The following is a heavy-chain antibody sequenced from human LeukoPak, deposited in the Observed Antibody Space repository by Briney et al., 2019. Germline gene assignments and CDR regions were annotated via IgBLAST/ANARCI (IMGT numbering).Heavy chain of an antibody. CDR2: ISCDGSNK. CDR3: ARDYYGSGSYFVFAY. V-gene: IGHV3-30-3*01. Sequence: GGSLRLSCAASGFTFSSYAMHWVRQAPGKGLEWVAVISCDGSNKYYADSVKGRFTISRDNSKNTLYLQMNSLRAEDTAVYYCARDYYGSGSYFVFAYWGQGTLVTVSS. CDR1: GFTFSSYA. J-gene: IGHJ4*02. D-gene: IGHD3-10*01.